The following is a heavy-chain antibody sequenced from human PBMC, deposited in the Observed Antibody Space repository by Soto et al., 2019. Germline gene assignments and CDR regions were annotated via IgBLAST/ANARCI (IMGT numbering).Heavy chain of an antibody. J-gene: IGHJ5*02. CDR2: TYYRSKWYS. V-gene: IGHV6-1*01. Sequence: AQTLSLTCAISGDSVSSYSVVWNWIRQSPSGGLEWPGRTYYRSKWYSEYAISVQSRITVNADTSKNQVSLQLDSVTPDDTAVYYCARLIGNSWLEHWGQGTPVTVPS. CDR1: GDSVSSYSVV. CDR3: ARLIGNSWLEH.